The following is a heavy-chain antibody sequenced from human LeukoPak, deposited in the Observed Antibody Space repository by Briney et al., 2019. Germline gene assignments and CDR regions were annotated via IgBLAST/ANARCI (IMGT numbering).Heavy chain of an antibody. J-gene: IGHJ5*02. V-gene: IGHV1-2*02. D-gene: IGHD2-15*01. Sequence: ASVKVSCKASGYTFTGYYMHWVRPAPGQGLEWMGWINPNSGGTNYAQKFQGRVTMTRDTSISTAYMELSRLRSDDTAVYYCARDSRYCSGGSCYPNWFDPWGQGTLVTVSS. CDR1: GYTFTGYY. CDR3: ARDSRYCSGGSCYPNWFDP. CDR2: INPNSGGT.